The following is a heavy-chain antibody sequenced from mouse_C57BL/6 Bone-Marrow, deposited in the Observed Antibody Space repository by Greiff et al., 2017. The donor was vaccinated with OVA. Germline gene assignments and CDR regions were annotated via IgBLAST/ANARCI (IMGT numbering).Heavy chain of an antibody. V-gene: IGHV1-81*01. CDR2: IYPRSGNT. CDR3: ARSRVITTVRYFDY. CDR1: GYTFTSYG. Sequence: QVQLQQSGAELARPGASVKLSCKASGYTFTSYGISWVKQRTGQGLEWIGEIYPRSGNTYYNEKFKGKATLTADKSSSTAYMELRSLTSEDSAVYFCARSRVITTVRYFDYWGQGTTLTVSS. J-gene: IGHJ2*01. D-gene: IGHD1-1*01.